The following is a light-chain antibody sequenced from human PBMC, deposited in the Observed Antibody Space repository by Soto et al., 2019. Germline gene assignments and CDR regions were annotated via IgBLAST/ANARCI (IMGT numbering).Light chain of an antibody. Sequence: QSALTQPASVSGSPGQSITISCTGTSNDVGGYNLVSWFQQHPGKAPKLMISEVNKRPSGVSNRFSGSKSANTASLTISGLQAEDEADNYCCSHVGGSSPQWVFGGGTKVTVL. J-gene: IGLJ3*02. CDR2: EVN. CDR1: SNDVGGYNL. CDR3: CSHVGGSSPQWV. V-gene: IGLV2-23*02.